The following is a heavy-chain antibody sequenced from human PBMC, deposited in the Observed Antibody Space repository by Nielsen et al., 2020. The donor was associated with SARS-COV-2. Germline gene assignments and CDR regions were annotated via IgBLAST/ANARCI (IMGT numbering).Heavy chain of an antibody. J-gene: IGHJ5*02. D-gene: IGHD2-2*03. Sequence: SETLSLTCTVSGGSIGSGNYFWNWLRQPAGKGLEWIGRFYPSGSTIYNPSLKSRVTISVDTSKNQFSLKLSSVTAADTAVYYCARGTLDSRFDPWGQGTLVTVSS. CDR1: GGSIGSGNYF. V-gene: IGHV4-61*02. CDR3: ARGTLDSRFDP. CDR2: FYPSGST.